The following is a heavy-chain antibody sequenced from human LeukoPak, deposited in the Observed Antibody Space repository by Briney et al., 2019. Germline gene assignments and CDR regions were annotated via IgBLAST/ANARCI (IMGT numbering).Heavy chain of an antibody. J-gene: IGHJ6*03. Sequence: SETLSLTRTVSGGSISSYYWSWIRQPAGKGLEWIGRIYTSGSTNYNPSLKSRVTMSVDTSKNQFSLKLSSVTAADTAVYYCARGITNGGLATIGYYYYYMDVWGKGTTVTVSS. CDR2: IYTSGST. CDR3: ARGITNGGLATIGYYYYYMDV. CDR1: GGSISSYY. V-gene: IGHV4-4*07. D-gene: IGHD5-12*01.